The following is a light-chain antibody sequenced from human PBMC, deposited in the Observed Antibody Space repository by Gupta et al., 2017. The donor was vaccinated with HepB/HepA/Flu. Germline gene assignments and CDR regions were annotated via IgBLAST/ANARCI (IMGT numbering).Light chain of an antibody. J-gene: IGKJ2*04. CDR1: QSIGRS. CDR3: QQSNTLGGS. CDR2: YAS. V-gene: IGKV6-21*01. Sequence: EIVLTQSPDFQSVTPKETVTITCRASQSIGRSLHWYQQKPDQSPKLLVKYASQSFSGVPSRFSGSGSGTDFALTIDSLEPEDAAVYYCQQSNTLGGSFGQGTKLEIK.